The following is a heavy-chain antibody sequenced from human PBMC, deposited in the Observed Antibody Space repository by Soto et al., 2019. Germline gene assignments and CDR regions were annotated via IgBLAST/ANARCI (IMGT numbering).Heavy chain of an antibody. CDR1: GYTFTSYA. J-gene: IGHJ6*02. Sequence: ASVKVSCKASGYTFTSYAMNWVRQAPGQGLEWMGWINTNTGNPTYAQGFTGRFVFSLDTSVSTAYLQICSLKAEDTAVYYCARDQQYYDFWSGYYPDYYYYYGMDVWGQGTTVTVSS. V-gene: IGHV7-4-1*01. CDR2: INTNTGNP. D-gene: IGHD3-3*01. CDR3: ARDQQYYDFWSGYYPDYYYYYGMDV.